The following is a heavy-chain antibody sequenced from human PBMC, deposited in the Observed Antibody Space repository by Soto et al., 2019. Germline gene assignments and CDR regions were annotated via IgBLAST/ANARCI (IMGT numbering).Heavy chain of an antibody. CDR1: GGSISSYY. CDR2: IYYSGST. V-gene: IGHV4-59*01. Sequence: SETLSLTCTVSGGSISSYYWSWIRQPPGKGLEWIGYIYYSGSTNYNPSLKSRVTISVDTSKNQFSLKLSSVTAADTAVYYCARGRGGWFINQLLNAFDIWGQGTMVTV. J-gene: IGHJ3*02. D-gene: IGHD2-2*01. CDR3: ARGRGGWFINQLLNAFDI.